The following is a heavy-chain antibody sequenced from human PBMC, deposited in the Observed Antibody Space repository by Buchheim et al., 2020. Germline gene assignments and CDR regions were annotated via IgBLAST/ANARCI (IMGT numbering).Heavy chain of an antibody. CDR3: TTDEYYDSSGYGYWYFDL. J-gene: IGHJ2*01. CDR2: IKSKTDGGTT. D-gene: IGHD3-22*01. V-gene: IGHV3-15*01. Sequence: EVQLVESGGGLVKPGGSLRLSCAASGFTFSNAWMSWVRQAPGKGLEWVGRIKSKTDGGTTDYAAPVKGRFTISSDDSKNTLYLQMNSRKTEDTAVYYCTTDEYYDSSGYGYWYFDLWGRGTL. CDR1: GFTFSNAW.